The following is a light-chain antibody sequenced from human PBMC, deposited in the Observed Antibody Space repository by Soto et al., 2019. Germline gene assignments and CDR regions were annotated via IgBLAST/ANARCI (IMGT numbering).Light chain of an antibody. CDR2: DAS. Sequence: DIQMTQSPSSLSASVGDRVTIPCQASQGIANYLNWYQQKPGKAPKLLIYDASNLETGVPSRFSGRGSGTDFTLTISSLQTEDVATYYCQQYDNLPYTFGQGTKLEIK. CDR3: QQYDNLPYT. CDR1: QGIANY. V-gene: IGKV1-33*01. J-gene: IGKJ2*01.